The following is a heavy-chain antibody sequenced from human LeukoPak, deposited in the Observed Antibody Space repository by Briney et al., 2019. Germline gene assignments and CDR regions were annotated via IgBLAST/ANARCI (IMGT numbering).Heavy chain of an antibody. V-gene: IGHV4-61*02. CDR1: GGSISSGSYY. Sequence: PSQTLSLTCTVSGGSISSGSYYWNWIRQPAGKGLEWIGRIYTSGSTNYNPSLKSRVTISVDTSKNQFSLKLSSVTAADTAVYYCARELGRWLQFKGTYNWFDPWGQGTLVTVSS. D-gene: IGHD5-24*01. CDR3: ARELGRWLQFKGTYNWFDP. CDR2: IYTSGST. J-gene: IGHJ5*02.